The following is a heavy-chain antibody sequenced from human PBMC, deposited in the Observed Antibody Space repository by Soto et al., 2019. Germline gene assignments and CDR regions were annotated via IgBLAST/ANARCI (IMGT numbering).Heavy chain of an antibody. D-gene: IGHD3-22*01. V-gene: IGHV1-18*01. Sequence: QVQLVQSGAEVKKPGASVKVSCKASGYTFTSYGIIWVRQAPGQGLEWMGWISAYNGNTNYAQKLQGRVTMTTDTSTSTAYMELRSLRSDDTAVYYCARPGYYDSRGYKRGNAFDIWGQGTMVTVSS. CDR1: GYTFTSYG. CDR2: ISAYNGNT. J-gene: IGHJ3*02. CDR3: ARPGYYDSRGYKRGNAFDI.